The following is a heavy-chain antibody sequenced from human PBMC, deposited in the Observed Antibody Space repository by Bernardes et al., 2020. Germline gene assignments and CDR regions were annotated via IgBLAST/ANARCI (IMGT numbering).Heavy chain of an antibody. CDR2: IYYSGST. V-gene: IGHV4-59*01. J-gene: IGHJ5*02. CDR3: ARAYDYVWGSYRQGAWFDP. D-gene: IGHD3-16*02. CDR1: GGSISSYY. Sequence: SETLSLTCTVSGGSISSYYWSWIRQPPGKGLEWIGYIYYSGSTNYNPSLKSRVTISVDTSKNQFSLKLSSVTAADTAVYYCARAYDYVWGSYRQGAWFDPWGQGTLVTVSS.